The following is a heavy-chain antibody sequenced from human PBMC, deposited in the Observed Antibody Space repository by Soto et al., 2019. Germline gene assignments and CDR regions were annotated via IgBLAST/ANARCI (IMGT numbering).Heavy chain of an antibody. CDR2: INAGNGNT. D-gene: IGHD3-10*01. V-gene: IGHV1-3*01. J-gene: IGHJ5*02. Sequence: QVQLVQSGAEVKKPGASVKVSCKASGYTFTSYAMHWVRQAPGQRLEWMGWINAGNGNTKYSQKFQGRVTITRDTSASTAYIELSSLRSEDTAVYYCARDSITMVRGVGWFDPWGQGTLVTVSS. CDR1: GYTFTSYA. CDR3: ARDSITMVRGVGWFDP.